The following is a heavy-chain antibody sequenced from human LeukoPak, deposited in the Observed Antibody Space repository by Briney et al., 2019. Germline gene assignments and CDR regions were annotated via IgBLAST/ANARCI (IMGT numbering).Heavy chain of an antibody. CDR2: IYYSGST. CDR3: ARSLVRDAFDI. Sequence: SETLSLTCTVSGGSISSYYWSWIRQPPGKGLEWIGYIYYSGSTNYNPSLKSRVTISVDTSKNQFSPKLSSVTAADTAVYYCARSLVRDAFDIWGQGTMVTVSS. J-gene: IGHJ3*02. CDR1: GGSISSYY. V-gene: IGHV4-59*01. D-gene: IGHD2-21*01.